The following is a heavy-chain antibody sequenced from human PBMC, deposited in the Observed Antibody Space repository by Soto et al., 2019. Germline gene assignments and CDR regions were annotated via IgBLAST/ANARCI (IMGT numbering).Heavy chain of an antibody. V-gene: IGHV3-9*01. CDR1: GFTFDDYA. CDR2: ISWNSGSI. J-gene: IGHJ2*01. Sequence: EVQLVESGGGLVQPGRSLRLSCAASGFTFDDYAMHWVRQAPGKGLEWVSGISWNSGSIGYPDSVKGRFTISRDNAKNSLYLQMNSLRAEDTALYYCAKDIRGWFGELFSWGRGTLVTVSS. CDR3: AKDIRGWFGELFS. D-gene: IGHD3-10*01.